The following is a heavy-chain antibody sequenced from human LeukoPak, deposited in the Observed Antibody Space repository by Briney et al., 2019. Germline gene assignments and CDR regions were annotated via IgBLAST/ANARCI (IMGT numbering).Heavy chain of an antibody. CDR3: ARSPAVASNWFDP. Sequence: SVKVSCKASGGTFSSYAISWVRQAPGQGLEWMGRIIPILGIANYAQKLQGRVTITADKSTSTAYMELSSLRSEDTAVYYCARSPAVASNWFDPWGQGTLVTVSS. CDR1: GGTFSSYA. CDR2: IIPILGIA. J-gene: IGHJ5*02. D-gene: IGHD6-19*01. V-gene: IGHV1-69*04.